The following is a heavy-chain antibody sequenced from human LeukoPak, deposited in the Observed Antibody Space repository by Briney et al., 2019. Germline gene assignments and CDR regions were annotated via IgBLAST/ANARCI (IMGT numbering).Heavy chain of an antibody. D-gene: IGHD3-9*01. Sequence: GGSLRLPCAASGFTFSDYNMNWVRQAPGKGLEWVSYITNGGSTIHHADSVKGRFTISRDNAKKTLYLQMNSLRAEDTAVYYCARSIGLTGGGVDVWGQGTTVTVSS. J-gene: IGHJ6*02. CDR3: ARSIGLTGGGVDV. CDR1: GFTFSDYN. V-gene: IGHV3-11*01. CDR2: ITNGGSTI.